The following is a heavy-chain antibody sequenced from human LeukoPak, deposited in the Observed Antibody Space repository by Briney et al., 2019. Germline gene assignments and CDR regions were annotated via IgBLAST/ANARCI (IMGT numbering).Heavy chain of an antibody. CDR1: GFTFSSYW. V-gene: IGHV3-74*01. CDR2: INSDGGST. Sequence: GGSLRLSCAASGFTFSSYWMHWVRHAPGKGLVWVSRINSDGGSTSYTDSVKGRFTISRDNAKNTLYLQMNSPRAEDTAVYYCARRSAAKDAFDIWGQGTKVTVSS. CDR3: ARRSAAKDAFDI. D-gene: IGHD6-25*01. J-gene: IGHJ3*02.